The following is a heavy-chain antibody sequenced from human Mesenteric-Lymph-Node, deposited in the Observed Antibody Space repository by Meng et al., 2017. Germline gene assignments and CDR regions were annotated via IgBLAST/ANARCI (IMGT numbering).Heavy chain of an antibody. J-gene: IGHJ4*02. CDR2: IYYSGST. CDR1: GGSISSGDYY. Sequence: QAPPQASGTGLVRPSQTLSLACTGSGGSISSGDYYWSWIRQPPGKGLEWIGYIYYSGSTYYNPSLKSRVTISVDTSKNQFSLKLSSVTAADTAVYYCARGPTTYFDYWGQGTLVTVSS. CDR3: ARGPTTYFDY. D-gene: IGHD4-17*01. V-gene: IGHV4-30-4*01.